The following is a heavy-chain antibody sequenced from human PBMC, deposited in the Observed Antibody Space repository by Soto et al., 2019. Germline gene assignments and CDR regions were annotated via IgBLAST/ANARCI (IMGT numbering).Heavy chain of an antibody. Sequence: GGSLRLSCAASGFTFSSYGMHWVRQAPGKGLEWVAVISYDGSNKCYADSVKGRFTISRDNSKNTLYLQMNSLRAEDTAVYYCASPHDYGGNRGAFDIWGQGTMVTVS. CDR3: ASPHDYGGNRGAFDI. D-gene: IGHD4-17*01. J-gene: IGHJ3*02. CDR2: ISYDGSNK. CDR1: GFTFSSYG. V-gene: IGHV3-33*08.